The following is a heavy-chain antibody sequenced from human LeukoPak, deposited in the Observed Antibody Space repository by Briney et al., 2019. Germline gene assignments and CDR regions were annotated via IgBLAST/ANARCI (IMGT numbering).Heavy chain of an antibody. CDR3: ARILSSAWGELGY. CDR2: ISTSSSYI. D-gene: IGHD6-19*01. CDR1: GFTFSSYS. J-gene: IGHJ4*02. V-gene: IGHV3-21*01. Sequence: GGSLRLSCAAFGFTFSSYSMNWVRQAPGKGLEWVSSISTSSSYIYYADSVKGRFTISRDNSKNTLYLQMNSLRAEDTAVYYCARILSSAWGELGYWGQGTLVTVSS.